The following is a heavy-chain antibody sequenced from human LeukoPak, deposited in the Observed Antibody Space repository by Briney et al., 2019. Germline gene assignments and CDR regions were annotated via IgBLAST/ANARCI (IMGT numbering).Heavy chain of an antibody. CDR3: AKMRERITMVRGVLFLADY. Sequence: GGSLRLSCAASGFTFSTYPMNWVRQAPGKGLEWISHIRDSGTTDYADSVKGRFTISRDNAKNSLYLQMNSLRAEDTALYYCAKMRERITMVRGVLFLADYWGQGTLVTVSS. CDR1: GFTFSTYP. J-gene: IGHJ4*02. V-gene: IGHV3-48*04. CDR2: IRDSGTT. D-gene: IGHD3-10*01.